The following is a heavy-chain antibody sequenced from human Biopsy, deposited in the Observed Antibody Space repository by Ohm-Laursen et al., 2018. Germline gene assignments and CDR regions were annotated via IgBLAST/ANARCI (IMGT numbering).Heavy chain of an antibody. D-gene: IGHD3-22*01. V-gene: IGHV4-34*01. CDR3: VRGVDYYDPYHYYALDV. J-gene: IGHJ6*02. Sequence: LRLSCTASGFDFSDYSMSWVRQAPGKGMEWIGEINHSGRTNYNPSLKSRVTISVDTSKNQFSLKVRSVTAADTAVYYCVRGVDYYDPYHYYALDVWGQGTTVTVSS. CDR1: GFDFSDYS. CDR2: INHSGRT.